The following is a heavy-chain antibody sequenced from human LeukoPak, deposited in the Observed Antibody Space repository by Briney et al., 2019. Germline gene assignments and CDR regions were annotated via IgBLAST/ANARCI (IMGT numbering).Heavy chain of an antibody. Sequence: SETLSLTCAVYGGSFSGYYWSWIRQPPGKGLEWTGEINHSGSTNYNPSLKSRVTISVDTSKNQFSLKLSSVTAADTAVYYCARGHTYYHDSSGYYYQEARFDYWGQGTLVTVSS. CDR1: GGSFSGYY. J-gene: IGHJ4*02. V-gene: IGHV4-34*01. D-gene: IGHD3-22*01. CDR2: INHSGST. CDR3: ARGHTYYHDSSGYYYQEARFDY.